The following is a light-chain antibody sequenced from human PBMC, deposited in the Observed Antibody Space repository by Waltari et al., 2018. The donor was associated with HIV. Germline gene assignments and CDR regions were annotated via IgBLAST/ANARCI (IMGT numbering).Light chain of an antibody. CDR2: GAS. V-gene: IGKV3-20*01. Sequence: EIVLTQSPGPLSLSPGEGATLSCRASQSLPSNYLAWYLHKPGQAPRLLIYGASFRATGIPDRFSGSGSGTDFTLTISRLEPEDFATYFCQQYGSSATFGPGTKVDI. J-gene: IGKJ3*01. CDR3: QQYGSSAT. CDR1: QSLPSNY.